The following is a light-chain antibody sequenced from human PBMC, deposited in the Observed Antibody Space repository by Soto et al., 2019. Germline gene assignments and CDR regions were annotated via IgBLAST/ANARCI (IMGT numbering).Light chain of an antibody. V-gene: IGKV1-5*03. CDR3: QQYNSYWT. CDR1: QSISNW. Sequence: DIQMTQSPSTLSASVGDTVTITCRASQSISNWLAWYQRKPGKAPKLLIYKASRLGSGVPSRFSGSRSGTEFTLTISSLQPDDFATYYCQQYNSYWTFGQGTKVDIK. J-gene: IGKJ1*01. CDR2: KAS.